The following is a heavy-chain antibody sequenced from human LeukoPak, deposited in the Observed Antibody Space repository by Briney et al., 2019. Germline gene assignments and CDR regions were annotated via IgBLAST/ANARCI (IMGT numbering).Heavy chain of an antibody. CDR1: GYTFTGYY. CDR3: ARGYYYGSSGYYFDY. V-gene: IGHV1-2*02. Sequence: ASVKVSCKASGYTFTGYYMHWVRQAPGRGLEWMGWINPNSGGTNYAQKFQGRVTMTRDTSISTAYMELSRLRSDDTAVYYCARGYYYGSSGYYFDYWGQGTLVTVSS. CDR2: INPNSGGT. D-gene: IGHD3-22*01. J-gene: IGHJ4*02.